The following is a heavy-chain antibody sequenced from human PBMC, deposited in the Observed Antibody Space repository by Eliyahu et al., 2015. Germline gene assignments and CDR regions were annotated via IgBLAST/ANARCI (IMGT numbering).Heavy chain of an antibody. Sequence: EEQVVESGGGLVQPGGSLRLSCAASGFTVSSKYFIWVRQTPGKGLQWVSNTYTGAGTYYSASVKGRFTLSRDSSKDTVYLQMNSPRTEDTAVYYCARVEALAGFFVWYWGQGTLVTVSS. D-gene: IGHD6-19*01. J-gene: IGHJ4*02. CDR3: ARVEALAGFFVWY. V-gene: IGHV3-66*02. CDR2: TYTGAGT. CDR1: GFTVSSKY.